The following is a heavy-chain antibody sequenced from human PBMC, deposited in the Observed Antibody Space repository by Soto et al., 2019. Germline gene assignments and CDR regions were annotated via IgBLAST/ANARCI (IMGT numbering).Heavy chain of an antibody. Sequence: SETLSLTCTVSGGSISSYYWSWIRQPPGKGLEWIGYIYYSGSTNYNPSLKSRVTISVDTSKNQFSLKLSSVTAVDTAVYYCARHVLVPAAIGGMDVWGQGTTVTVSS. V-gene: IGHV4-59*08. CDR3: ARHVLVPAAIGGMDV. CDR1: GGSISSYY. J-gene: IGHJ6*02. CDR2: IYYSGST. D-gene: IGHD2-2*02.